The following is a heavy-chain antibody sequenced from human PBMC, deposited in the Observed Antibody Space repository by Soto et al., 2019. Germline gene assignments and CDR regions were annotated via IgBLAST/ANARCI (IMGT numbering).Heavy chain of an antibody. CDR1: GFTFDDYA. CDR2: ISWNSVSI. Sequence: GGSLRLSCAASGFTFDDYALPWVRQAPGKGLEWFSGISWNSVSIGYADSVKGRFTISRDNAKNSLYLQMNSLRAEDTALYYCAKGTVAGSCCYYYGMDVWGQGTTVTVSS. V-gene: IGHV3-9*01. CDR3: AKGTVAGSCCYYYGMDV. J-gene: IGHJ6*02. D-gene: IGHD6-19*01.